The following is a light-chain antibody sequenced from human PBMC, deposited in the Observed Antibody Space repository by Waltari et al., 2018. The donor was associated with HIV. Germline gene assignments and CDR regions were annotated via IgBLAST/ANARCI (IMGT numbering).Light chain of an antibody. J-gene: IGKJ4*01. CDR1: QSVGTY. Sequence: IVLTQSPVTLSLYPGDRATLSCRASQSVGTYSARYQQKAGQSPRLLIYDTTNRATGIPARFSGSGSGTDFTLTISSLEPEDFAVYYCQQRFNWVTFGGGTKVELK. CDR2: DTT. CDR3: QQRFNWVT. V-gene: IGKV3-11*01.